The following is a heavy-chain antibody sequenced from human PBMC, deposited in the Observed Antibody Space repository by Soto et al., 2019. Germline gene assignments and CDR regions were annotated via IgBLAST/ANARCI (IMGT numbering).Heavy chain of an antibody. J-gene: IGHJ6*02. Sequence: QGQLVQSGAEVKKPGSSVKVSCKASGGTFSSYAISWVRQAPGQGLEWMGGIIPIFGTANYAQKFQGRVTITADESTSTAYMEVSSLRSEDTAVYYCARGPTGYYKDAYYYGMDVWGQGTTVTVSS. CDR1: GGTFSSYA. CDR3: ARGPTGYYKDAYYYGMDV. D-gene: IGHD3-9*01. CDR2: IIPIFGTA. V-gene: IGHV1-69*01.